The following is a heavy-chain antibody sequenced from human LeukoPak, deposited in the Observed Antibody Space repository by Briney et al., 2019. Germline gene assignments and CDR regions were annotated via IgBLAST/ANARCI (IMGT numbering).Heavy chain of an antibody. CDR3: ARYSGNYRAFDI. CDR2: IKQDGSEK. J-gene: IGHJ3*02. V-gene: IGHV3-7*05. CDR1: GFTFNRYW. D-gene: IGHD1-26*01. Sequence: GGSLRLSCAASGFTFNRYWMSWARQAPGKGLEWLANIKQDGSEKYYVDSVKGRFTISRDNPKNSLYLQMNSLRAEDTAVYYCARYSGNYRAFDIWGQGTMVTVSS.